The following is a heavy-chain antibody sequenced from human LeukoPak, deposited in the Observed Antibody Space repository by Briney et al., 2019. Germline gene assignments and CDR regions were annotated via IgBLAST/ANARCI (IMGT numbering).Heavy chain of an antibody. CDR3: AKGGYCTNGVCYELDY. CDR2: ISGSGGST. V-gene: IGHV3-23*01. D-gene: IGHD2-8*01. J-gene: IGHJ4*02. Sequence: GGSLRLSCAASGFTFSSYAMSWVRPAPGKGLEWVSAISGSGGSTYYADSVKGRFTISRDNSKNTLYLQMNSLRAEDTAVYYCAKGGYCTNGVCYELDYWGQGTLVTVSS. CDR1: GFTFSSYA.